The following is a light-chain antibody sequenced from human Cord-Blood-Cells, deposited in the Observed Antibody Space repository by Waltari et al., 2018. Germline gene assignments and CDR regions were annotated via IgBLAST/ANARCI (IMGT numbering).Light chain of an antibody. CDR1: SSDIGSNH. Sequence: QSVLTQPPSAYGTPGQRVTIACSGTSSDIGSNHVYWYQQPPGTAPKLLIYRTKQRPSGVPVRFSGSKSGTSASLAISGLRSEDEADYYCAAWEDSLSAWVFGGGTKLTVL. V-gene: IGLV1-47*01. CDR3: AAWEDSLSAWV. J-gene: IGLJ3*02. CDR2: RTK.